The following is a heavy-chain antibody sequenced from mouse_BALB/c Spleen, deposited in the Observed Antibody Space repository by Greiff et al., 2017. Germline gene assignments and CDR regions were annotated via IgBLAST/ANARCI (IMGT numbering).Heavy chain of an antibody. CDR3: ARWGGTQFAY. CDR2: ISSGSSTI. CDR1: GFTFSSFG. D-gene: IGHD2-14*01. V-gene: IGHV5-17*02. J-gene: IGHJ3*01. Sequence: EVQLVESGGGLVQPGGSRKLSCAASGFTFSSFGMHWVRQAPEKGLEWVAYISSGSSTIYYADTVKGRFTISRDNPKNTLFLQMTSLRSEDTAMYYCARWGGTQFAYWGQGTLVTVSA.